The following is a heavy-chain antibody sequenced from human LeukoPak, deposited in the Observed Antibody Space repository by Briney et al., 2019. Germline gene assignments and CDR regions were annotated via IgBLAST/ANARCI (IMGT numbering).Heavy chain of an antibody. CDR2: INWNGGST. D-gene: IGHD3-16*01. V-gene: IGHV3-20*04. Sequence: GGSLRLSCAASGFTFNDYGMSWVRQAPGKGLEWVSGINWNGGSTGYADSVKGRFTISRDNAKNSLYLQVNSLRAEDMALYYCAKAGGRIMITLGGDYFDYWGQGTLVTVSS. CDR1: GFTFNDYG. J-gene: IGHJ4*02. CDR3: AKAGGRIMITLGGDYFDY.